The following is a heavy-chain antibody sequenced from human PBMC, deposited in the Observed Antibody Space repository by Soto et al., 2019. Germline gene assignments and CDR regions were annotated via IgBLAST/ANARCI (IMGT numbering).Heavy chain of an antibody. J-gene: IGHJ1*01. CDR3: ARHWPGYCSGGSCYSLETEYFQH. V-gene: IGHV5-51*01. D-gene: IGHD2-15*01. CDR2: IYPGDSDT. CDR1: GYSFTSYW. Sequence: PGESLKISCKGSGYSFTSYWIGWGRQMPGKGLEWVGIIYPGDSDTRYSPSFQGQVTISADKSISTAYLQWSSLKASDTAMYYCARHWPGYCSGGSCYSLETEYFQHWGQGTLVTVSS.